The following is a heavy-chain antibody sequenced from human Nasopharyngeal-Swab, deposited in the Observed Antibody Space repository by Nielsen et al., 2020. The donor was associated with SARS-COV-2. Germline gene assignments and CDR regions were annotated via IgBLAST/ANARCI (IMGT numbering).Heavy chain of an antibody. CDR2: INAGNGNT. D-gene: IGHD1-20*01. Sequence: ASVKVSCKASGYTFTSYAVHWVRQAPGQRLEWMGWINAGNGNTKYSQKFQGRVTITRDTSASTAYMELSSLRSEDTAVYYCARGYNWNDVNWFDPWGQGTLVTVSS. CDR3: ARGYNWNDVNWFDP. J-gene: IGHJ5*02. V-gene: IGHV1-3*01. CDR1: GYTFTSYA.